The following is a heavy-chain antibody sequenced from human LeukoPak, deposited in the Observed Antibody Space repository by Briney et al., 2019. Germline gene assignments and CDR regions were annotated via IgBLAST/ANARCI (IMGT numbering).Heavy chain of an antibody. D-gene: IGHD3-22*01. Sequence: ASVTVSCKASGYTFTGYYMHWVRQAPGQGLEWMGWINPNSGGTNYAQKFQGRVTMTRDTAISTAYMELSRLRSDDTAVYYCARVMFYDSSGSTIDYWGQGTLVTVSS. CDR2: INPNSGGT. CDR3: ARVMFYDSSGSTIDY. V-gene: IGHV1-2*02. J-gene: IGHJ4*02. CDR1: GYTFTGYY.